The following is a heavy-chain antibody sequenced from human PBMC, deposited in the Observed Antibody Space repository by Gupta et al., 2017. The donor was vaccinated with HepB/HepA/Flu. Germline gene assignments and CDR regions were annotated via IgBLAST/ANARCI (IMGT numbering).Heavy chain of an antibody. J-gene: IGHJ4*02. CDR2: ISSSGDNT. D-gene: IGHD3-22*01. Sequence: EVQLLESGGGLVQPGGSLRLSCTASGFTFRSDAMNWVRQAPGKGLECVSTISSSGDNTYYADSVKCRFTISRDNSKNTLFLQMNSLRADDTAVYYCAKDKGSSGYYGLGLDYWGQGTLVTVSS. CDR1: GFTFRSDA. CDR3: AKDKGSSGYYGLGLDY. V-gene: IGHV3-23*01.